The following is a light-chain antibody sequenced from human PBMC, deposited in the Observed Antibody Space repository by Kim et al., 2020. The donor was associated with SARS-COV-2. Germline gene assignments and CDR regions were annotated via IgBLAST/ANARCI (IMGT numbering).Light chain of an antibody. CDR1: SSNIGAGYD. CDR3: QSYDSSLSSRV. Sequence: QWVTISCTGSSSNIGAGYDVHWYQQLPGTAPKLLIYGNSNRPSGVPDRFSGSKSGTSASLAITGLQAEDEADYYCQSYDSSLSSRVFGGGTQLTVL. V-gene: IGLV1-40*01. J-gene: IGLJ2*01. CDR2: GNS.